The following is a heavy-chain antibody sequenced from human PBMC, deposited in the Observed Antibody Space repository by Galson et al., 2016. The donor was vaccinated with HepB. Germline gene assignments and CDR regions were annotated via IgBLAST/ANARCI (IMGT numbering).Heavy chain of an antibody. V-gene: IGHV3-23*01. CDR2: ISDSGGNT. D-gene: IGHD1/OR15-1a*01. CDR3: AKGTTLQVHFGYFDH. J-gene: IGHJ4*02. CDR1: GFTFSNYG. Sequence: SLRLSCAASGFTFSNYGMHWVRQAPGKGLEWVSGISDSGGNTYFADSVKGRFTISRDNSRNTLYLQMNSLRVEDTAVYYCAKGTTLQVHFGYFDHWGQGTLVTVSS.